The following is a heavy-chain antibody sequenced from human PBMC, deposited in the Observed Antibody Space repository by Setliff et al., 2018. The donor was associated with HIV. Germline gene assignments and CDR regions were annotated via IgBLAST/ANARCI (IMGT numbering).Heavy chain of an antibody. J-gene: IGHJ3*02. CDR2: ITWNSGTI. CDR3: AKDYGDGHNWGAFDI. D-gene: IGHD1-1*01. V-gene: IGHV3-9*01. Sequence: GGSLRLSCAASGFIFSSYAMHWGRQVPGKGPEWVSGITWNSGTIAYADSVKGRFTISRDNAKKYVYLQMNSLRVEDTALYFCAKDYGDGHNWGAFDIWGQGTMVTVSS. CDR1: GFIFSSYA.